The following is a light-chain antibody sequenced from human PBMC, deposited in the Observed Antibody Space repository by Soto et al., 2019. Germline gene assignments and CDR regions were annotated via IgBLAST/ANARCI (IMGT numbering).Light chain of an antibody. CDR3: LQHKSYPPWT. Sequence: DIQMTQSPSSLSASVGDRVTITCRASQGIGKDLGWYQQKPGKAPKRLIYAASSLQSGVPSRFSGSGSGTEFTLTISSLQPEDFATYYCLQHKSYPPWTFGQGTKVEIK. V-gene: IGKV1-17*01. J-gene: IGKJ1*01. CDR1: QGIGKD. CDR2: AAS.